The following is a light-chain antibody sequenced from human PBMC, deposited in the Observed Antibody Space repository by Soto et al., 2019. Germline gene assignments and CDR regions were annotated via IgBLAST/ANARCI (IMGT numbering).Light chain of an antibody. Sequence: QSALTQPASVSGSPGQSITISCTGTSSDVGGYNYVSWYQQHPGKAPKLMIYEVNNRPSGVSNRFSGSKSGNTASLTISGLQAEDEAHYYCNSYTSSNTWVFGGGTKVTVL. CDR1: SSDVGGYNY. V-gene: IGLV2-14*01. J-gene: IGLJ3*02. CDR2: EVN. CDR3: NSYTSSNTWV.